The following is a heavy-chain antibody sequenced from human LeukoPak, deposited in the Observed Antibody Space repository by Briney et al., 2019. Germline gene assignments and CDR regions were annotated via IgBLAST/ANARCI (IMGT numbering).Heavy chain of an antibody. CDR3: ARGRSSMVRGYYYYYMDV. CDR1: GGSFSGYY. D-gene: IGHD3-10*01. J-gene: IGHJ6*03. Sequence: SVNLSLNCAVYGGSFSGYYWIWIRQPQGQGLKWIGNLYYSGGTYSNPSLNSRATISVDTSKNQFSLKLSSVTAADTAVYYCARGRSSMVRGYYYYYMDVWGKGTTVTISS. CDR2: LYYSGGT. V-gene: IGHV4-59*01.